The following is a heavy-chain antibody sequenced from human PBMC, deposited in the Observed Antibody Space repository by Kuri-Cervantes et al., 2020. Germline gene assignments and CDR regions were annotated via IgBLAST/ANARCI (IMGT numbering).Heavy chain of an antibody. J-gene: IGHJ6*02. CDR2: INPNSGGT. CDR3: ARTTRIQLWLMDV. D-gene: IGHD5-18*01. V-gene: IGHV1-2*02. Sequence: ASVKVSCKASGYTFTGYYMHWVRQAPGQGLEWMGWINPNSGGTNYAQKFQGRVTMTRDTSISTAYMELSRLRSNDTAVYYCARTTRIQLWLMDVWSQGTTVTDSS. CDR1: GYTFTGYY.